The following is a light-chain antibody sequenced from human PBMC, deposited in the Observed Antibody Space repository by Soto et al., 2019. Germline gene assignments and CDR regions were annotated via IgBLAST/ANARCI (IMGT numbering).Light chain of an antibody. CDR3: QQYGSSPLT. J-gene: IGKJ4*01. CDR1: QSISSSY. Sequence: EIVLTQSPGILSLSPGERATLSCRASQSISSSYLAWYQQKTGQPPRLLIYGVSDRATGMATGIPDRFSGSGSGTDFTLTISRLEPEDVAVYYCQQYGSSPLTFGGGTKVEI. V-gene: IGKV3-20*01. CDR2: GVS.